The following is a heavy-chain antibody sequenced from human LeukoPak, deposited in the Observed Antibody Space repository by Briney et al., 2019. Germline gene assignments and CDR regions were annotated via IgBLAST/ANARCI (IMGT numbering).Heavy chain of an antibody. CDR2: ISGSGGSI. CDR3: AKDRFGSTVVREFDY. J-gene: IGHJ4*02. V-gene: IGHV3-23*01. D-gene: IGHD4-23*01. Sequence: GGSLRLSCAASGLTFSSHAMSWVRQAPGKGLEWVSTISGSGGSIYYADSVKGRFTISRDNSKNTLYLQMNSLRAEDTAVYYCAKDRFGSTVVREFDYWGQGTLVTVSS. CDR1: GLTFSSHA.